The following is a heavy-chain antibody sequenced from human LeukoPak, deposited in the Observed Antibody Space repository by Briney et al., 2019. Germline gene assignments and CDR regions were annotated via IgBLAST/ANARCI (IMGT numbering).Heavy chain of an antibody. CDR3: ARGFRGDNFDY. V-gene: IGHV4-39*01. Sequence: SETLSLTCTVSSGSISTSNYYWGWVRQPPGKALEWIGNIFYSGSTYYSPSLKSRVTISVDTSKNQFSLKLSSVTAADTAVYFCARGFRGDNFDYWGQGTLVTVSS. D-gene: IGHD7-27*01. CDR2: IFYSGST. CDR1: SGSISTSNYY. J-gene: IGHJ4*02.